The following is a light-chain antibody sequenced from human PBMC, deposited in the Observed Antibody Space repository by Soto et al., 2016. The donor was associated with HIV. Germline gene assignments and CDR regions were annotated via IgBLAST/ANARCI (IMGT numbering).Light chain of an antibody. CDR3: QQYQTEEGT. CDR2: KAS. J-gene: IGKJ1*01. Sequence: DIQMTQSPSTLSASVGDRVTITCRASQSVSTWLAWYQQRPGKAPKLLIYKASSLESGAPSRFSGSGSGTEFTLTISSLQPDDFATYYCQQYQTEEGTFGQGTTVEI. CDR1: QSVSTW. V-gene: IGKV1-5*03.